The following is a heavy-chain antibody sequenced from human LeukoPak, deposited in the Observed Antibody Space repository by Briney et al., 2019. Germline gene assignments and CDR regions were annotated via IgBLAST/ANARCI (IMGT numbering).Heavy chain of an antibody. Sequence: PGGSLRLSCAASGFTFSSYWMHWVRQVPGKGLVWVSRINSDASSTSYADSVKGRFTISRDNTKNTLYLQMNSLRAEDTAVYYCTRVRGYDFDFWGQGTLVTVSS. CDR2: INSDASST. D-gene: IGHD5-12*01. V-gene: IGHV3-74*01. J-gene: IGHJ4*02. CDR3: TRVRGYDFDF. CDR1: GFTFSSYW.